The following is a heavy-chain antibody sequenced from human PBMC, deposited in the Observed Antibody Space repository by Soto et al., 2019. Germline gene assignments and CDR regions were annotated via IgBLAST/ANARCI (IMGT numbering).Heavy chain of an antibody. V-gene: IGHV3-30*18. CDR2: ISYDGSNK. D-gene: IGHD1-1*01. CDR3: AKTGPDNPFDS. CDR1: GFTFSSYG. Sequence: QVQLVESGGGVVQPGRSLRLSCAASGFTFSSYGMHWVRQAPGKGLEWVAVISYDGSNKYYADSVKGRFTISRDNSKNTLYLQMNSLRAEDTAVYYCAKTGPDNPFDSWGQGTLVTVSS. J-gene: IGHJ4*02.